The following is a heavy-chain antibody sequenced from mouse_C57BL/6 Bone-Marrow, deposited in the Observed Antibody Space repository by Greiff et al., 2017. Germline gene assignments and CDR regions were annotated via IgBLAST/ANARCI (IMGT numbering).Heavy chain of an antibody. D-gene: IGHD2-4*01. CDR2: IDPSVSAT. CDR3: ASRIDYEWFAY. V-gene: IGHV1-52*01. J-gene: IGHJ3*01. Sequence: QVQLQQSGAELVRPGSSVKLSCKASGYTFTSYWMHWVQQRPIQGLEWIGNIDPSVSATHYNQKFKDKATLTVDQSSSTAYMKLSRLTSEDSAYYYCASRIDYEWFAYWGQGTLVTVSA. CDR1: GYTFTSYW.